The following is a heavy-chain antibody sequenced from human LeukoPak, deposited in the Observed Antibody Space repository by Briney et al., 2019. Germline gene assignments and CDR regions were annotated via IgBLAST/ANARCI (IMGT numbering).Heavy chain of an antibody. V-gene: IGHV3-23*01. Sequence: GVSLTLPCAASGFTFSSYAMIWVRQAPGKGLEWVSAISGSGGSTHYADSGKGRFTISRDNSKNTLYLQMNSLRAEDTAVYYCARDRALGLNAFDIWGQGTMVTVSS. D-gene: IGHD3-10*01. CDR3: ARDRALGLNAFDI. J-gene: IGHJ3*02. CDR1: GFTFSSYA. CDR2: ISGSGGST.